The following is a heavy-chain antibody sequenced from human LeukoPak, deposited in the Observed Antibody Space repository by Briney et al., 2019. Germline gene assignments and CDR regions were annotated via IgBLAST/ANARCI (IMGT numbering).Heavy chain of an antibody. J-gene: IGHJ6*04. CDR2: INHSGST. V-gene: IGHV4-34*01. D-gene: IGHD3-10*02. CDR1: GGSFSGYY. CDR3: ARDVVLDV. Sequence: SETLSLTCAVYGGSFSGYYWSWIRQPPGKGLEWIGEINHSGSTNYNPSLKSRVTISVDTSKNQFSLKLSSVTAADTAVYYCARDVVLDVWGKGTTVTVSS.